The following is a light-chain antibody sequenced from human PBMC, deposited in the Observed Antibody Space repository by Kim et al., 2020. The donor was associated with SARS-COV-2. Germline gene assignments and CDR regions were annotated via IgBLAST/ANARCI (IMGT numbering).Light chain of an antibody. J-gene: IGLJ1*01. CDR2: TNN. CDR1: ISDIGAGYD. CDR3: QSYDSSLSGSFV. Sequence: VTISCTGNISDIGAGYDVHWYRQLPGTTPKLLIYTNNNRPSGVPDRFSGSKSGTSASLAITGLQAEDEGDYYCQSYDSSLSGSFVFGTGTKVTVL. V-gene: IGLV1-40*01.